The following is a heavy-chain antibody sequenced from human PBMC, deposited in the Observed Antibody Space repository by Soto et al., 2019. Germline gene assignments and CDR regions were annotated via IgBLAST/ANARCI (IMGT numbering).Heavy chain of an antibody. D-gene: IGHD3-16*02. V-gene: IGHV1-24*01. CDR3: ATDLFPDYADAWVIFRRADY. Sequence: ASVKVSCKVSGYTLTELSMHWVRQAPGKGLEWMGVFDAEDGAASYAQNFQGRVTMTVDTSTDTAYMEVTSLRSEDTAVYYCATDLFPDYADAWVIFRRADYGGQGTQVSVPS. CDR1: GYTLTELS. CDR2: FDAEDGAA. J-gene: IGHJ4*02.